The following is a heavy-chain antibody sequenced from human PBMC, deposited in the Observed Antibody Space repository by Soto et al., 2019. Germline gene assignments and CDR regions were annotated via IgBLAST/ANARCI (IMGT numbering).Heavy chain of an antibody. V-gene: IGHV3-23*01. CDR3: ASRHFGWFDPDRFYYYPGLDF. J-gene: IGHJ6*02. CDR2: IGTSDETT. CDR1: GITSNNTA. Sequence: PGGSLRLSCAVSGITSNNTAMSWVRQAPGKGLEWVSNIGTSDETTYNAASVKGCFSISRDTAKNTLYLHLHSLTAEDTATYYRASRHFGWFDPDRFYYYPGLDFWGQGTAVTVSS. D-gene: IGHD2-15*01.